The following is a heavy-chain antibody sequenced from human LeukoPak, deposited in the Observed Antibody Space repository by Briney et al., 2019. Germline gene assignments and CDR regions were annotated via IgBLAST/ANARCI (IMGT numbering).Heavy chain of an antibody. J-gene: IGHJ4*02. CDR1: GGSFSGYY. D-gene: IGHD3-16*01. Sequence: SETLSLTCAVYGGSFSGYYWSWIRQPPGKGLEWIGEINHSGSTNYNPSLKSRVTISVDTSKNQFSPKLSSVTAADTAVYYCARGDYVWGSSHNFDYWGQGTLVTVSS. CDR3: ARGDYVWGSSHNFDY. CDR2: INHSGST. V-gene: IGHV4-34*01.